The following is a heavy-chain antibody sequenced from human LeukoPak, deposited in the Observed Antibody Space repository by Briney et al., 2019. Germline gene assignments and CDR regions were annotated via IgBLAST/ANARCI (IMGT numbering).Heavy chain of an antibody. J-gene: IGHJ3*02. V-gene: IGHV1-2*02. D-gene: IGHD3-9*01. CDR3: ARALKAYYDILTGYYIGRSGAFDI. Sequence: GASVKVSCKASGYTFTGYYMHWVRQAPGQGLEWMGWINPNSGGTNYAQKFQGRVTMTRDTSISTAYMELSRLRSDDTAVYYCARALKAYYDILTGYYIGRSGAFDIWGQGTMVTVSS. CDR1: GYTFTGYY. CDR2: INPNSGGT.